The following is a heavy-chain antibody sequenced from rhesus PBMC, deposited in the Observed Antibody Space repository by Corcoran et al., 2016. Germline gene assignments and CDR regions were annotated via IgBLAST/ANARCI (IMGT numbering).Heavy chain of an antibody. Sequence: QVQLQESGPGLMKPSETLSLTCAVSGGSISRSYYYWGWIRQAPGKGLEWIGYISYTGRTSYNPSLKRRVTISRDTSNNQFSLKLSSVTAADTAVYYCARHPVGGYSSDWGQGVLVTVSS. CDR1: GGSISRSYYY. J-gene: IGHJ4*01. CDR3: ARHPVGGYSSD. CDR2: ISYTGRT. D-gene: IGHD6-31*01. V-gene: IGHV4-122*02.